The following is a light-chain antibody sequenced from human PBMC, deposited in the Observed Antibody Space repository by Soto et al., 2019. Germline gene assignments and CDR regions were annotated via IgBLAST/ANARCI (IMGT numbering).Light chain of an antibody. J-gene: IGLJ2*01. CDR1: NSDVGTYNY. CDR2: DVT. CDR3: CSYAGSSSFRVL. Sequence: QSALTQPRSVSGSPGQSVTISCPGTNSDVGTYNYVSWYQQHPGKAPKLIIYDVTKRPSGVPDRFSGSKSGNTASLIISGLQAADEAEYYCCCCSYAGSSSFRVLFGVGTKLTVL. V-gene: IGLV2-11*01.